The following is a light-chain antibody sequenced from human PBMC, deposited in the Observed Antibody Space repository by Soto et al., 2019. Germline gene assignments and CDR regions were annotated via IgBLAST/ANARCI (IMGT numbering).Light chain of an antibody. J-gene: IGKJ4*01. Sequence: EFVLTQSPGTLSLSPGERATLSCRASQSVGSNSLAWYQQKPGQATRILIYGASTRATGIPDRFSGSGSGTDFTLTISRLEPEDFAVYYCQQYGSSPPLTFGGGTKVAIK. CDR1: QSVGSNS. CDR2: GAS. V-gene: IGKV3-20*01. CDR3: QQYGSSPPLT.